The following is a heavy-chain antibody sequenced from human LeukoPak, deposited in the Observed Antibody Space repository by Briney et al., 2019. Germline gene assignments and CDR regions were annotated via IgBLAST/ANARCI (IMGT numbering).Heavy chain of an antibody. CDR3: AGYDPLGPGAFDI. CDR1: GGSLSSYY. J-gene: IGHJ3*02. V-gene: IGHV4-59*01. CDR2: IYYSGST. D-gene: IGHD7-27*01. Sequence: SETLSLTCTVSGGSLSSYYWSWIRQPPGKGLEWIGYIYYSGSTNYNPSLKSRVTISVDTSKNQFSLKLSSVTAADTAVYYCAGYDPLGPGAFDIWGQGTMVTVSS.